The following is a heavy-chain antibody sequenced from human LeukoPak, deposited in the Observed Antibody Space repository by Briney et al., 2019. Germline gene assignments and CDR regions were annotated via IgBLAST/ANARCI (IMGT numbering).Heavy chain of an antibody. V-gene: IGHV1-69*01. CDR3: ARSQQLVHGGPSDY. J-gene: IGHJ4*02. CDR1: GGTFSSYA. Sequence: ASVKVSCKASGGTFSSYAISWVRQAPGQGLEWMGGIIPIFGTANHAQKFQGRVTITADESTSTAYMELSSLRSEDTAVYYCARSQQLVHGGPSDYWGQGTLVTVSS. CDR2: IIPIFGTA. D-gene: IGHD6-13*01.